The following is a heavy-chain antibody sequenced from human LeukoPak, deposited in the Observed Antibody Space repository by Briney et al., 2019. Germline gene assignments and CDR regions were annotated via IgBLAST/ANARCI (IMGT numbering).Heavy chain of an antibody. V-gene: IGHV4-30-4*08. CDR3: ARASSGSYSGPIYYYYYMDV. J-gene: IGHJ6*03. CDR2: SYHSWST. Sequence: SETLSLTCTVSGGSVGSCDYYWRWIRQPPGKGLEWFGCSYHSWSTYYHPSLTSRVTISLDPDNAQFAMKLTSVTAADTAVYYCARASSGSYSGPIYYYYYMDVWGKGTTVTVSS. CDR1: GGSVGSCDYY. D-gene: IGHD1-26*01.